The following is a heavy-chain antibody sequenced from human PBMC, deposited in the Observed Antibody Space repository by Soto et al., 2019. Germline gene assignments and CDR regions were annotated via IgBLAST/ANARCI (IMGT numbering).Heavy chain of an antibody. V-gene: IGHV3-33*06. CDR1: GFTFSSYG. CDR2: IWSDRRDK. J-gene: IGHJ3*01. Sequence: QVQLVESGGGVVQPGRSLRLSCAASGFTFSSYGMHWVRQAPGKGLEWVAVIWSDRRDKYYADSVKGRFSISRGNSKNSLYLQMTSLRAEDTVVYYCAKSVAQRYAFDLGGQLTVFTVSS. D-gene: IGHD6-25*01. CDR3: AKSVAQRYAFDL.